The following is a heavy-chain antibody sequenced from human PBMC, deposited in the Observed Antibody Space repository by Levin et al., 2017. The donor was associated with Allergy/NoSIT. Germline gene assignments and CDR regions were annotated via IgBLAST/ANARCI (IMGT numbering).Heavy chain of an antibody. CDR2: ISAYNGNT. J-gene: IGHJ4*02. CDR1: GYTFSNYG. Sequence: GESLKISCKASGYTFSNYGFTWVRQAPGQGLEWMGWISAYNGNTNYAQKFQDRVTMTTDTSTSTAYMELRSLRSDDTALYYCAILVGTAVPFDYWGQGTLVTVSS. CDR3: AILVGTAVPFDY. V-gene: IGHV1-18*01. D-gene: IGHD2-15*01.